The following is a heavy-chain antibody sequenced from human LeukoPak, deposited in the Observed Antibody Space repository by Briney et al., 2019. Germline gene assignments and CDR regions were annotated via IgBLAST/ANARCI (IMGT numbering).Heavy chain of an antibody. Sequence: GGSLRLSCAASGFTFNNYAVSWVRQAPGMGLEWLSYVSGSGGATYYAASVKGRFTISRDNSKNTVYLQMNSLRAEDTAVYYCARDRSGYNLFDYWGQGTLVTVSS. CDR1: GFTFNNYA. J-gene: IGHJ4*02. V-gene: IGHV3-23*01. D-gene: IGHD5-12*01. CDR3: ARDRSGYNLFDY. CDR2: VSGSGGAT.